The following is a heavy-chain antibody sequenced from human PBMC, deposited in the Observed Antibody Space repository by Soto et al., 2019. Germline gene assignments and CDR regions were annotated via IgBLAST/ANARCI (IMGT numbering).Heavy chain of an antibody. CDR3: ARHYGYYSHYMDV. V-gene: IGHV4-39*01. CDR1: GGSISSGDYY. D-gene: IGHD3-10*01. Sequence: SETLSLTCTVSGGSISSGDYYWSWIRQPPGKGLEWIGYIYYSGSTYYNPSLKSRVTISVDTSNNQLSLKLSSVTAADTAVYYCARHYGYYSHYMDVWTKGTTVTVSS. J-gene: IGHJ6*03. CDR2: IYYSGST.